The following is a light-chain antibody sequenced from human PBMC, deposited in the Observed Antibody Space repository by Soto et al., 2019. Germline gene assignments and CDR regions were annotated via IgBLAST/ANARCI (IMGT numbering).Light chain of an antibody. V-gene: IGKV1-5*03. J-gene: IGKJ1*01. CDR2: KAS. Sequence: DIQMTQSPSTLSASVGDRVTITCRASQSISSWLAWYQQKPGKAPKVLIYKASSLESGVPSRFSGSGSGTEFTLTISSLQPDDFATYYCQQYNSYSTMFGQGTKVDI. CDR3: QQYNSYSTM. CDR1: QSISSW.